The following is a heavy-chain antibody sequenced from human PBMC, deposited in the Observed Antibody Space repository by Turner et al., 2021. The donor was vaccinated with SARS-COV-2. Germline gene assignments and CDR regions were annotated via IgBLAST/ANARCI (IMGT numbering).Heavy chain of an antibody. CDR3: ARDLYYYGMDV. CDR1: GLTVSSNY. Sequence: EVQLVESGGGLIQPGGSVRLSCAASGLTVSSNYMSWVRQAPGKGLEWVSVIYSGGSTYYADSVKGRFTISRDNSKNTLYLQMNSLRAEDTAVYYCARDLYYYGMDVWGQGTTVTVSS. CDR2: IYSGGST. J-gene: IGHJ6*02. V-gene: IGHV3-53*01.